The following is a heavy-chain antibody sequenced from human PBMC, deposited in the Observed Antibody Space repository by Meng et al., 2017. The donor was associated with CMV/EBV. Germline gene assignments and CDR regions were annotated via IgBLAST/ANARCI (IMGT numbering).Heavy chain of an antibody. Sequence: SLKISCAASGFTFDDYAMHWVRQAPGKGLEWVSGISWNSGSIGYADSVKGRFTISRDNAKNSLYLQMNGLRAEDTALYYCAKGSYHDYWGQGTLVTVSS. J-gene: IGHJ4*02. D-gene: IGHD1-26*01. CDR3: AKGSYHDY. V-gene: IGHV3-9*01. CDR2: ISWNSGSI. CDR1: GFTFDDYA.